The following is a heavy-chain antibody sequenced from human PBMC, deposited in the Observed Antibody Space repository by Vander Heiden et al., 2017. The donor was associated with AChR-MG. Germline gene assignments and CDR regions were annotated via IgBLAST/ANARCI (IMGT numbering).Heavy chain of an antibody. J-gene: IGHJ3*02. V-gene: IGHV3-23*01. D-gene: IGHD7-27*01. CDR2: ISGSGATT. Sequence: EVQLLESGGDLIQPGESLRLSCVASGFTFSREGMTWLRRAPGKGLEWVSSISGSGATTYDPDSVKGRFTISRDNSKNTLYLQMNSLRVEDTAVYFCAKRPLGAAFDIWGQGTMVTVSS. CDR1: GFTFSREG. CDR3: AKRPLGAAFDI.